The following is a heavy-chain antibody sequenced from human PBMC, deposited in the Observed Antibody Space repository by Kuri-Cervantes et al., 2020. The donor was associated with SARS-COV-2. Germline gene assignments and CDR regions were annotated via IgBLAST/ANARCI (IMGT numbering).Heavy chain of an antibody. D-gene: IGHD4-11*01. CDR3: ARSLTTTYSF. CDR2: SSNKVYRYTT. Sequence: GESLKISCATSGFTFSDHYIGWVRQAPGKGLEWVGRSSNKVYRYTTEYATSVKGRFTISRDFSKNSLSLQMDSLTTEDTAVYYCARSLTTTYSFWGQGTLVTVSS. J-gene: IGHJ1*01. CDR1: GFTFSDHY. V-gene: IGHV3-72*01.